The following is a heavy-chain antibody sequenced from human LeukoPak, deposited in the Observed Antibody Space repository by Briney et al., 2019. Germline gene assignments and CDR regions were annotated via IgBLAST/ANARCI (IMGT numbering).Heavy chain of an antibody. CDR2: ISTNTGNP. V-gene: IGHV7-4-1*02. Sequence: EASVKVSCKTSGYTFIGYSINWLRQAPGQGLEWMGWISTNTGNPTYAQGFTGRFVFSLDTSVSTAYLQISSLKAEDTAVYYCARDAATINFDSWGQGTLVTVSS. D-gene: IGHD5-24*01. J-gene: IGHJ4*02. CDR1: GYTFIGYS. CDR3: ARDAATINFDS.